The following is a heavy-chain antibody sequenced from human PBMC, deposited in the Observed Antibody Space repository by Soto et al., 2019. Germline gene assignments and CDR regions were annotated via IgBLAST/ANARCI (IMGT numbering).Heavy chain of an antibody. Sequence: EVQLVESGGGLVQPGGSLRLSCAASGLRVSSKSMSWVRQPPGKGLEWVSVIYSGGNTYYSDSVKGRFTISRDNAKNTLYLQMNSLRAEDTAVYYCARGGSVDAFDVWGQGTMVTVSS. D-gene: IGHD6-19*01. CDR3: ARGGSVDAFDV. CDR1: GLRVSSKS. J-gene: IGHJ3*01. CDR2: IYSGGNT. V-gene: IGHV3-66*01.